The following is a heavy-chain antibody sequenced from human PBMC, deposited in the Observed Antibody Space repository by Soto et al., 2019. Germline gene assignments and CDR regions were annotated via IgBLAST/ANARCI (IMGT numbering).Heavy chain of an antibody. CDR3: ARGHWTQTLADYYLDF. V-gene: IGHV1-8*01. D-gene: IGHD1-1*01. CDR2: MNTNSGST. J-gene: IGHJ4*02. CDR1: GYTFTSYD. Sequence: ASVKVSCKASGYTFTSYDINWVRQATGQGLEWMGWMNTNSGSTGYAQKFQGRVTITRNTSVSTTYMELNSLKSEDTAVYYCARGHWTQTLADYYLDFWAQGTLVTVSS.